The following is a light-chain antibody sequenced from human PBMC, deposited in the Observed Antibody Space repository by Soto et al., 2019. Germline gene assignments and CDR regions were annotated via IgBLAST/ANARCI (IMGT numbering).Light chain of an antibody. J-gene: IGLJ3*02. CDR2: RNN. Sequence: QSVLTQPPSASGTPGQTVTLSCSGGSSILAINYVYWYQQLPGTAPKLLIYRNNRRPSGVPDRFSGSKSGTSASLAISGLRSEHEADYYCAAWDDSLSGLWVFGGGTKLTVL. CDR3: AAWDDSLSGLWV. CDR1: SSILAINY. V-gene: IGLV1-47*01.